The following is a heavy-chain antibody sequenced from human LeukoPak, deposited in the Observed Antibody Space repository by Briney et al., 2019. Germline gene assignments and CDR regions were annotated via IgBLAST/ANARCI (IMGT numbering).Heavy chain of an antibody. CDR3: ARVPVVPAAIYYYYYGMDV. Sequence: GGSXXXYYWSWIRQPPGKGLEWIGYIYYSGSTNYNPSLKSRVTISVDTSKNQFSLKLSSVTAADTAVYYCARVPVVPAAIYYYYYGMDVWGQGTTVTVSS. CDR1: GGSXXXYY. V-gene: IGHV4-59*01. CDR2: IYYSGST. J-gene: IGHJ6*02. D-gene: IGHD2-2*01.